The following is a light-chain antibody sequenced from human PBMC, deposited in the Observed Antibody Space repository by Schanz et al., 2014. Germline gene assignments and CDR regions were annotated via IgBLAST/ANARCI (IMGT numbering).Light chain of an antibody. V-gene: IGKV1-12*01. CDR1: QGVSSW. CDR2: AAD. J-gene: IGKJ5*01. Sequence: DIQMTQSPSSVSASVGDRVTITCRASQGVSSWVAWYQQKPGKAPKLLIYAADTLESGVPSRFSGSGSGTQFILTITSLQPEDFATFYCQQYDNLPITFGQGTRLEIK. CDR3: QQYDNLPIT.